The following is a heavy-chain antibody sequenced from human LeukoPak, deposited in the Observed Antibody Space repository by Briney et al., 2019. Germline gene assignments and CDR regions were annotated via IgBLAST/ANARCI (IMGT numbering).Heavy chain of an antibody. D-gene: IGHD3-22*01. CDR3: ARQDYYDSSGYYAYYFDY. V-gene: IGHV4-59*08. CDR2: IYNSGST. J-gene: IGHJ4*02. CDR1: GGSISPYY. Sequence: SETLSLTCTVSGGSISPYYWNWIRQPPGKGLEWIGYIYNSGSTNYNPSLKSRVTISVDTSKKQFSLKVSSVTAADTAVYYCARQDYYDSSGYYAYYFDYWGQGTLVTVSS.